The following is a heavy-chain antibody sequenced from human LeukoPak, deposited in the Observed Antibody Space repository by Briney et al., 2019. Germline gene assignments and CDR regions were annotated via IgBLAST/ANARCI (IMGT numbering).Heavy chain of an antibody. CDR3: AAGLRYFDWLYAY. Sequence: PGGSLRLSCAASGXTFRSYAIHWVRQAPGKGLEWVAVISYDGTKMYYADSVQGRFTISRDNSKNTLYLQMNSLRAEDRAVYYCAAGLRYFDWLYAYWGQGTLVTVSS. D-gene: IGHD3-9*01. CDR2: ISYDGTKM. V-gene: IGHV3-30-3*01. CDR1: GXTFRSYA. J-gene: IGHJ4*02.